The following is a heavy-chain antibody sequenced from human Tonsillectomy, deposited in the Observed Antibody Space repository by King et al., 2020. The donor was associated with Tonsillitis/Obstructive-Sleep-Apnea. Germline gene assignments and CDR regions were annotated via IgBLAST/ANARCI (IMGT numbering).Heavy chain of an antibody. D-gene: IGHD3-10*01. J-gene: IGHJ6*04. V-gene: IGHV3-48*03. CDR2: ISRSTGNTI. CDR3: ASERVRESSEMDV. Sequence: VQMVESGGGLVQPGGSLRLSCAASGFTFRSYEMKWVRQAPGKGLEWVSYISRSTGNTIYYADSVKGRFTISRDNAKNSLYLQMNSLRAEDTAVYYCASERVRESSEMDVWAKGPRSPSPQ. CDR1: GFTFRSYE.